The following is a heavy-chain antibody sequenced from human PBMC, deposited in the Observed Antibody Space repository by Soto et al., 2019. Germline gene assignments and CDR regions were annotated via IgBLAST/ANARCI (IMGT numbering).Heavy chain of an antibody. CDR3: ARFTPYSSREYYYGMDV. CDR2: IYPGDSDT. D-gene: IGHD6-13*01. J-gene: IGHJ6*02. Sequence: GESLKISCKGSGYSFTSYWIGWARQMPGKGLEWMGIIYPGDSDTRYSPSFQGQVTISADKSISTAYLQWSSLKASDTAMYYCARFTPYSSREYYYGMDVWGQGTTVTVSS. V-gene: IGHV5-51*01. CDR1: GYSFTSYW.